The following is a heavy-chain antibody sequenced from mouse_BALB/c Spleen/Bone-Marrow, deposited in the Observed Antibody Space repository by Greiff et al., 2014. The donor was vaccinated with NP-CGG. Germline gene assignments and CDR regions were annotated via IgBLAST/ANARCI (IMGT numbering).Heavy chain of an antibody. J-gene: IGHJ1*01. CDR1: GYTFTSYW. Sequence: VQLQQSGAELVKPGASVKLSCKASGYTFTSYWMHWVKRRPGQGLEWIGEFNPSNGRTNYNETFKSKATLTVNTSSSTAYLQLSCLTSEDSAVYYCARVGFAYRYFDYWGAGTTVTVSS. CDR3: ARVGFAYRYFDY. V-gene: IGHV1S81*02. CDR2: FNPSNGRT.